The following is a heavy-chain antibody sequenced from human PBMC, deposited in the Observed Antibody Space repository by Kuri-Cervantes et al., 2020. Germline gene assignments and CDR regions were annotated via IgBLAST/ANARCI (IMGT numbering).Heavy chain of an antibody. D-gene: IGHD3-3*01. CDR1: GGSISSYY. CDR2: IYYSGST. Sequence: SETLSLTCTVSGGSISSYYWSWIRQPPGKGLEWIGYIYYSGSTNYNPSLKSRVTISVDTSKNQFSLKLSSVTAADTAVYYCARWYYDFWSGYSIYGMDAWGQGTTVTVSS. J-gene: IGHJ6*02. CDR3: ARWYYDFWSGYSIYGMDA. V-gene: IGHV4-59*12.